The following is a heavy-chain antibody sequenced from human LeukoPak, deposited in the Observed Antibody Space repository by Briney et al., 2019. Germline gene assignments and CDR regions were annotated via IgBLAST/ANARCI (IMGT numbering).Heavy chain of an antibody. CDR1: GLTVSSNY. CDR2: IYSSGST. D-gene: IGHD1/OR15-1a*01. V-gene: IGHV3-66*01. CDR3: ARSNCNSCYLGVWYYFDY. J-gene: IGHJ4*02. Sequence: PGGSLRLSCAASGLTVSSNYMSWVRQAPGKGLEWVSVIYSSGSTYYADSVKGRFTISRDNSKNTLFLQMNGLRADDTAMYYCARSNCNSCYLGVWYYFDYWGQGTLVTVSS.